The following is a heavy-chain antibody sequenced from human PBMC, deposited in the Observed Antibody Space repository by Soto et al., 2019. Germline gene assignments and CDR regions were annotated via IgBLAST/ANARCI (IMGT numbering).Heavy chain of an antibody. CDR2: MNNIGRT. CDR3: ARSFCRDAVRCNWFDP. V-gene: IGHV4-59*01. J-gene: IGHJ5*02. D-gene: IGHD2-8*01. Sequence: QVQLQESGPGLVKPSETLSLTCTVSGAFSSTYYWSWIRQPPGKGLEWIGYMNNIGRTNYNPSLRSRVTISLYTSKNQSSLKLSSVIAADTAVYYCARSFCRDAVRCNWFDPWGLGTLVTASS. CDR1: GAFSSTYY.